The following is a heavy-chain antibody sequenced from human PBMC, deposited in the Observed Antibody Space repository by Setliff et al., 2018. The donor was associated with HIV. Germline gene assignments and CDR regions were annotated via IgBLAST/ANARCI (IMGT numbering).Heavy chain of an antibody. D-gene: IGHD5-18*01. J-gene: IGHJ6*03. CDR1: GFTFSSYA. Sequence: GGSLRLSCAASGFTFSSYAIHWVRQAPGKGLEWVAVISYDGRNKYYADSVKGRFTISRDNSKNTLYLQMNSLRVDDTAVYFCARDFAVTRYYYYYMDVWGKGTTVTV. CDR2: ISYDGRNK. V-gene: IGHV3-30*04. CDR3: ARDFAVTRYYYYYMDV.